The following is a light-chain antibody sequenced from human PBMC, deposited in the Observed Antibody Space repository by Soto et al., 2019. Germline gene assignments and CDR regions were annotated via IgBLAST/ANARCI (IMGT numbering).Light chain of an antibody. V-gene: IGLV3-25*02. CDR2: KDS. CDR3: QSADSSGTYHVV. CDR1: ALPKQY. J-gene: IGLJ2*01. Sequence: SYELTQPPSVSVSPGQTARITCSGDALPKQYAYWYQQKPGQAPVLVIYKDSERPSGIPERFSGSSSGTTVTLTISGVQAEDEADYYCQSADSSGTYHVVFGGGTQLTVL.